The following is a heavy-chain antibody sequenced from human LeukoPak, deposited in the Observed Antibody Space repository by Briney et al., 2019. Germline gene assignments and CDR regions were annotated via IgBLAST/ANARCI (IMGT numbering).Heavy chain of an antibody. D-gene: IGHD3-22*01. V-gene: IGHV4-30-2*01. J-gene: IGHJ5*02. CDR3: ARVLFPETPVYDSSGYYYENWFDP. CDR2: IYHSGST. Sequence: SQTLSLTCAVSGGSISSGGYSWSWIRQPPGKGLEWIGYIYHSGSTYYNPSLKSRVTISVDRSKNQFSLKLSSVTAADTAVYYCARVLFPETPVYDSSGYYYENWFDPWGQGTLVTVSS. CDR1: GGSISSGGYS.